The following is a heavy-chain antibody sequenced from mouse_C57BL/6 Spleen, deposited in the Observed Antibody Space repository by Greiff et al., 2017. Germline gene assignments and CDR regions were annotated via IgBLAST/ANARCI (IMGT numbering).Heavy chain of an antibody. CDR1: GYTFTSYW. CDR3: ARSGGNYPRDY. CDR2: IHPNSGST. J-gene: IGHJ4*01. Sequence: QVQLQQSGAELVKPGASVKLSCKASGYTFTSYWMHWVKQRPGQGLEWIGMIHPNSGSTNYNEKFESKATLTVDKSSSTAYMQLSSLTSEDYAVYYYARSGGNYPRDYWGQGTSVTVSS. V-gene: IGHV1-64*01. D-gene: IGHD2-1*01.